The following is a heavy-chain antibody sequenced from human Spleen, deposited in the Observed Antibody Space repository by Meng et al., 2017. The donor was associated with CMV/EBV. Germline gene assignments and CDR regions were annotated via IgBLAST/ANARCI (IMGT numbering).Heavy chain of an antibody. CDR2: INHSGST. CDR3: ARGPTARRKAWFDP. Sequence: HVQLQQWGAGLLKPSETLSLTCAVYGGSFSGYYWSWIRQPPGKGLEWIGEINHSGSTNYNPSLKSRVTISVDTSKNQFSLKLSSVTAADTAVYYCARGPTARRKAWFDPWGQGTLVTDSS. J-gene: IGHJ5*02. D-gene: IGHD6-25*01. V-gene: IGHV4-34*01. CDR1: GGSFSGYY.